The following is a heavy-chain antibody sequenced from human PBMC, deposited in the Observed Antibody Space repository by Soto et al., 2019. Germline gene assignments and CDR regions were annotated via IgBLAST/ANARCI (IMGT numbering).Heavy chain of an antibody. D-gene: IGHD2-21*02. J-gene: IGHJ6*02. V-gene: IGHV4-59*01. CDR3: ARGSRRLNVEVTSYYYYGMDV. Sequence: SETLYLTWNVSGGAISRYYWSWIRQPPGKGLEWIGYIYYSGSTNYNPSLKSRVTISVDTSKNQFSLKLSSVTAADTAVYYCARGSRRLNVEVTSYYYYGMDVWGQGTTVTVSS. CDR2: IYYSGST. CDR1: GGAISRYY.